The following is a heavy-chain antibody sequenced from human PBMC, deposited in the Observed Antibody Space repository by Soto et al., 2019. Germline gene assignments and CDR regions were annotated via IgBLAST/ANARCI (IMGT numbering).Heavy chain of an antibody. CDR3: AREAGSWPRCPEY. J-gene: IGHJ4*02. CDR1: GGSFSGYY. D-gene: IGHD6-13*01. CDR2: INHSGST. V-gene: IGHV4-34*01. Sequence: QVQLQQWGAGLLKPSETLSFTCAVYGGSFSGYYWSWIRQPPGKGLEWIGEINHSGSTNYNPSLKSRVTRAVDTSKNQFSLKLSSVTAADTAVYYCAREAGSWPRCPEYWGQGTLVTVSS.